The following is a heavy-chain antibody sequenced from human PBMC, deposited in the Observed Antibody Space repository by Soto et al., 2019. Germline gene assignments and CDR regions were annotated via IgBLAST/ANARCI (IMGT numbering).Heavy chain of an antibody. J-gene: IGHJ1*01. V-gene: IGHV2-5*02. D-gene: IGHD2-8*01. Sequence: SGPTLVKPTQTLTLTCTFSGFSLSTIGVSVGWIRQPPGKALEWLALIYWDDNDHYSPSLKSRLTITKDTPKNQVVLTMTNMDPVDTATYFCVHTGPYCTNGVCYTERHFQNWGQGTLVTVSS. CDR2: IYWDDND. CDR1: GFSLSTIGVS. CDR3: VHTGPYCTNGVCYTERHFQN.